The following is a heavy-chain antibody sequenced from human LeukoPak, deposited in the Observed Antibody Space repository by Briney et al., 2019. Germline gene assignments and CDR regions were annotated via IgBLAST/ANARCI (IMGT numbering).Heavy chain of an antibody. J-gene: IGHJ4*02. CDR2: ISYDGSNK. CDR3: AKDPWGYCSGGSCFFFDY. V-gene: IGHV3-30*18. CDR1: GFTFSSYG. D-gene: IGHD2-15*01. Sequence: PGGSLRLSCAASGFTFSSYGMHWVRQAPGKGLEWVAVISYDGSNKYYADPVKGRFTISRDNSKNTLYLQMNSLRAEDTAVYYCAKDPWGYCSGGSCFFFDYWGQGTLVTVSS.